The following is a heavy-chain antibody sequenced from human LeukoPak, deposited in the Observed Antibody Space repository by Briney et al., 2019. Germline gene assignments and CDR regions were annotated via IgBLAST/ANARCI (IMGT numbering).Heavy chain of an antibody. CDR3: AKDLRVAIAVSGPRGTFDC. J-gene: IGHJ4*02. D-gene: IGHD6-19*01. CDR1: GFTFSSYV. CDR2: ISGSGDST. V-gene: IGHV3-23*01. Sequence: PGGSLRLSCAASGFTFSSYVMSSVRQAPGKGLEWVSGISGSGDSTFYADSVKARFTISRDNSNNTVSLQMNSLGAEDTAVYYCAKDLRVAIAVSGPRGTFDCWGQGTLVTVSS.